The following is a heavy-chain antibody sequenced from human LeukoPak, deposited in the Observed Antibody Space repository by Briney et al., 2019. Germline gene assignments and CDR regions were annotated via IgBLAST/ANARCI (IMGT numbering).Heavy chain of an antibody. D-gene: IGHD3-10*01. CDR1: GGSISSYY. J-gene: IGHJ6*02. V-gene: IGHV4-59*01. CDR3: ARAAPILLWFGELEHGMDV. Sequence: SETLSLTCTVSGGSISSYYWSWIRQPPGKGLEWIGYIYYSGSTNYNPSLKSRVTISVDTSKNQFSLKLSSVTAADTAVYYCARAAPILLWFGELEHGMDVWGQGTTVTVSS. CDR2: IYYSGST.